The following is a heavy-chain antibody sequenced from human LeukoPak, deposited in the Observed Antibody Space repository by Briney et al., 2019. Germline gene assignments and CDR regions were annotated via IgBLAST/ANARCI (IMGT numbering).Heavy chain of an antibody. V-gene: IGHV4-59*01. D-gene: IGHD2-8*01. CDR3: ARGHGYCTNGVCYGLDWFDP. Sequence: PSETLSLTCAVYGGSFSGYYWSWIRQPPGKGLEWIGYIYYSGSTNYNPSLKSRVTISVDTSKNQFSLKLSSVTAADTAVYYCARGHGYCTNGVCYGLDWFDPWGQGTLVTVSS. CDR1: GGSFSGYY. J-gene: IGHJ5*02. CDR2: IYYSGST.